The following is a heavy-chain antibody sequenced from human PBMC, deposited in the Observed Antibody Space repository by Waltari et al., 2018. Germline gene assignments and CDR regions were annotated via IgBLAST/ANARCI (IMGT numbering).Heavy chain of an antibody. CDR1: GYTFRSYS. V-gene: IGHV3-21*01. J-gene: IGHJ4*02. CDR3: ARDPLHASSFDY. Sequence: EVQLVESGGGLVKPGGSLRLSCAAPGYTFRSYSMNWVRQAPGKGLEWVSSISSSSSYIYYADSVKGRFTISRDNAKNSLYLQMNSLRAEDTAVYYCARDPLHASSFDYWGQGTLVTVSS. CDR2: ISSSSSYI.